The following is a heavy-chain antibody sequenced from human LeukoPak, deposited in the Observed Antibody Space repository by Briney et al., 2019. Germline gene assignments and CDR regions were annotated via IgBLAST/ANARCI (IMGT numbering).Heavy chain of an antibody. CDR1: GFTFSNYA. J-gene: IGHJ4*02. CDR2: VSGSGGST. Sequence: GGSLRLSCAVSGFTFSNYAMSWVRQPPGKGLEWVSVVSGSGGSTYYADSVKGRFTISRDNSKNTLYLQMNSLRADDTAVYFCARDSTWLLDYWGQGTLITVSS. D-gene: IGHD6-19*01. CDR3: ARDSTWLLDY. V-gene: IGHV3-23*01.